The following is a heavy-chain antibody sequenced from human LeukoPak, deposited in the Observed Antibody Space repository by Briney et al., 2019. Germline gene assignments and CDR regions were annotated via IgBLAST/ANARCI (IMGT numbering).Heavy chain of an antibody. CDR3: ARKDGSGWYPYYFDY. V-gene: IGHV1-8*01. D-gene: IGHD6-19*01. CDR2: MNPNSGNT. CDR1: GYTFTSYD. J-gene: IGHJ4*02. Sequence: ASVKVSCKASGYTFTSYDINWVRQATGQGLEWMGWMNPNSGNTGYAQKFQGRVTMTRDTSISTAYMELSRLRSDDTAVYYCARKDGSGWYPYYFDYWGQGTLVTVSS.